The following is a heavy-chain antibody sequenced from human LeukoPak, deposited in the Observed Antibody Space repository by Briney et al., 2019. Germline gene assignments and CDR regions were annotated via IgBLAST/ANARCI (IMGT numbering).Heavy chain of an antibody. CDR3: TTEDMVSGYYFDY. Sequence: GGSLRLSCAASGFTFSNAWISWVRQARGNGMGWVGRIKSKTDGGTTDYAAPVKGRFTISRDDSKNTRYLQMNSLKTEDTAVYYCTTEDMVSGYYFDYWGQGTLVTVSS. CDR2: IKSKTDGGTT. V-gene: IGHV3-15*01. J-gene: IGHJ4*02. D-gene: IGHD3-10*01. CDR1: GFTFSNAW.